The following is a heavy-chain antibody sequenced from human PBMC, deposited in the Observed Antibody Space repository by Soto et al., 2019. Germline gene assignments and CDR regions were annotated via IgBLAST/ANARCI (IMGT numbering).Heavy chain of an antibody. CDR1: GFTFSSYA. CDR2: ISGSGGST. CDR3: AKEIFGVVTHRLNAFDI. V-gene: IGHV3-23*01. D-gene: IGHD2-21*02. J-gene: IGHJ3*02. Sequence: GGSLRLSCAASGFTFSSYAMSWVRQAPGKGLEWVSAISGSGGSTYYADSVKGRFTISRDNSKNTLYLQMNSLRAEDTAVYYCAKEIFGVVTHRLNAFDIWGQGTMVTVSS.